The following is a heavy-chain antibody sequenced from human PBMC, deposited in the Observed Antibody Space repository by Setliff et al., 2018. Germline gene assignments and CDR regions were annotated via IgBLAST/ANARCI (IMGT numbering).Heavy chain of an antibody. CDR1: GFTFRNYA. D-gene: IGHD2-8*01. J-gene: IGHJ4*02. V-gene: IGHV1-18*01. Sequence: ASVKVSCKASGFTFRNYAISWVRQAPGQGLEWMGWISAYSGNTYSAQKFQGRLTLTTDTSTTTAYMELRSLTSGDTAIYYCARLVRYCSTRTCQRASGDEYLGQGTLVTVSS. CDR3: ARLVRYCSTRTCQRASGDEY. CDR2: ISAYSGNT.